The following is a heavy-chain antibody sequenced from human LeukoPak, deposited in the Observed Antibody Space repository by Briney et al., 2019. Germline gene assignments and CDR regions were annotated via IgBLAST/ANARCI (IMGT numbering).Heavy chain of an antibody. CDR3: ARLGFGEGPSKNWFDP. V-gene: IGHV4-39*07. Sequence: SETLSLTCTVSGASISSGSYYWGWIRQPPGKGLEWIGSIYYSGSTYYNPSLKSRVTVSLDTSNNQFSLRLNSVTAADTAVYYCARLGFGEGPSKNWFDPWGQGTLVIVSS. J-gene: IGHJ5*02. CDR2: IYYSGST. D-gene: IGHD3-10*01. CDR1: GASISSGSYY.